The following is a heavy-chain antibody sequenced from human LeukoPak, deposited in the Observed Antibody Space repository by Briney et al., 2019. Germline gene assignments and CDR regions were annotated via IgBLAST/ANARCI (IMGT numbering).Heavy chain of an antibody. Sequence: SGTLSLTCAVSSGSVSSSNWLNWVRQPPGKGLEWIGEIYHSGNTNYNQSLKSRVTISVDKSRKKFSLKLSSVTAADTAVYYCARGAGNYYFYGMDVWGQGTTVTVSS. J-gene: IGHJ6*02. CDR2: IYHSGNT. V-gene: IGHV4-4*02. CDR3: ARGAGNYYFYGMDV. CDR1: SGSVSSSNW.